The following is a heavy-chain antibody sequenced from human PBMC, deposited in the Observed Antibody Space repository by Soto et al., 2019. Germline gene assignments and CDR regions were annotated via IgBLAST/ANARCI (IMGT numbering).Heavy chain of an antibody. CDR2: ISGSGGST. J-gene: IGHJ5*02. CDR1: GFTFSSYA. D-gene: IGHD2-15*01. V-gene: IGHV3-23*01. CDR3: AKGSAGPLRIKGGPELYNWFDP. Sequence: GGSLRLSCAASGFTFSSYAMSWVRQAPGKGLEWVSAISGSGGSTYYADSVKGRFTISRDNSKNTLYLQMNSLRAEDTAVYYCAKGSAGPLRIKGGPELYNWFDPWGQGTLVTVSS.